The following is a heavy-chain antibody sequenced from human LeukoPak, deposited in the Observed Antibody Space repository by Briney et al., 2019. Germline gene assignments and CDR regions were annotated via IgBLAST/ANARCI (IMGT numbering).Heavy chain of an antibody. CDR2: INHSGST. Sequence: SETLSLTCAVYGGSFSGYYWSWIRQPPGKGLEWIGEINHSGSTNYNPSPKSRVTISVDTSKNQFSLKLSSVTAADTAVYYCARGVEPMNALDYWGQGTLVTVPS. D-gene: IGHD1-1*01. J-gene: IGHJ4*02. CDR1: GGSFSGYY. CDR3: ARGVEPMNALDY. V-gene: IGHV4-34*01.